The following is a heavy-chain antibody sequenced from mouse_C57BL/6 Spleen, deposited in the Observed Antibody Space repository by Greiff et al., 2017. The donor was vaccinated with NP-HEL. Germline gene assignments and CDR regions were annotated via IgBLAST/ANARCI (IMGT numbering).Heavy chain of an antibody. Sequence: QVHVKQSGAELVKPGASVKMSCKASGYTFTSYWITWVKQRPGQGLEWIGDIYPGSGSTNYNEKFKSKATLTVDTSSSTAYMQLSSLTSEDSAVYYCARDGGLRRDAMDYWGQGTSVTVSS. CDR2: IYPGSGST. CDR3: ARDGGLRRDAMDY. V-gene: IGHV1-55*01. CDR1: GYTFTSYW. J-gene: IGHJ4*01. D-gene: IGHD2-4*01.